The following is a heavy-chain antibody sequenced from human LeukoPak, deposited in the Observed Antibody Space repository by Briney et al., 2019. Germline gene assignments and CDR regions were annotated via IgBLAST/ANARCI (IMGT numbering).Heavy chain of an antibody. CDR3: VRSAFHAGSGNYYDY. Sequence: GGSLRLSCAASGFTFSSHSMNWVRQTPGKGLEWISYISSSSTIIHYADSVKGRFTISRDNAENTLYLQMNSLRVEDTAVYYCVRSAFHAGSGNYYDYWGQGTLVTVSS. CDR1: GFTFSSHS. D-gene: IGHD3-22*01. J-gene: IGHJ4*02. CDR2: ISSSSTII. V-gene: IGHV3-48*04.